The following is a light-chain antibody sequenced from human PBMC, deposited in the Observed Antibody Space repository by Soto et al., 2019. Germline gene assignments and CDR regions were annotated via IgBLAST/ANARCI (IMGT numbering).Light chain of an antibody. J-gene: IGKJ1*01. CDR2: AAS. CDR3: VHYGSAVTCT. CDR1: QSVTANY. V-gene: IGKV3-20*01. Sequence: EVVLTQSPGTVSLSPGERATLSCRASQSVTANYLAWYQQKPGQAPRLLIYAASSRATGIPDMFSGSGYGTGFSLISSRLEPEDCAMYYYVHYGSAVTCTFGQGTKVEIK.